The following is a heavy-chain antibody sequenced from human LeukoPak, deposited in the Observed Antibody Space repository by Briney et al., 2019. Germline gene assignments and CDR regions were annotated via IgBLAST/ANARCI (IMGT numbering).Heavy chain of an antibody. J-gene: IGHJ3*02. V-gene: IGHV4-39*01. CDR2: VYYSGSA. CDR3: ARHKEASDSSSWYLVGTGLDI. Sequence: SETLSLTCTVSGGSISSSSYYWGWIRQPPGKGLEWIGSVYYSGSAYYSPSLKSRVTISVDTSKNQFSLMLSSVTAADTAVYYCARHKEASDSSSWYLVGTGLDIWGQGTMVTVS. CDR1: GGSISSSSYY. D-gene: IGHD6-13*01.